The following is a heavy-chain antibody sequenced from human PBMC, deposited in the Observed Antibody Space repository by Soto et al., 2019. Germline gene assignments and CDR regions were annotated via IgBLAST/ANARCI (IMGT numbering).Heavy chain of an antibody. CDR1: GYSISSGYY. V-gene: IGHV4-38-2*01. J-gene: IGHJ4*02. CDR3: ARAGHVDSSGYPDY. Sequence: SETLSLTCAVSGYSISSGYYWGWIRQPPGKGLEWIGSIYHSGSTYYNPSLKSRVTISVDTSKNQFSLKLSSVTAADTAVYYCARAGHVDSSGYPDYWGQGTLVTVS. CDR2: IYHSGST. D-gene: IGHD3-22*01.